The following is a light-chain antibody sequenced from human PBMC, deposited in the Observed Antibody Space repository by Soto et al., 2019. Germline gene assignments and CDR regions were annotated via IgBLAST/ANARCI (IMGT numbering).Light chain of an antibody. J-gene: IGKJ4*01. V-gene: IGKV3-11*01. CDR1: QSVSSY. CDR2: DAS. Sequence: EIVLTQSPATLSSSPGERATLSCRASQSVSSYLAWYQQKPGQAPRLLIYDASNRANGIPARFSGSGSGTDFTLTISSLEPEDFAVYYCQQSSNWPLTFGGGTKVEIK. CDR3: QQSSNWPLT.